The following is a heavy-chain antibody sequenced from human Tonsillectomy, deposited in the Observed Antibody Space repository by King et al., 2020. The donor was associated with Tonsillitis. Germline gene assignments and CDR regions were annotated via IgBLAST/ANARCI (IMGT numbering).Heavy chain of an antibody. CDR3: ARWGYYYYYYYMDV. CDR1: GFTFSSYE. J-gene: IGHJ6*03. Sequence: VQLVESGGGLVQPGGSLRLSCAASGFTFSSYEMNWVRQAPGKGLEWVSYISSSGSTIYYADSVKGRFTISRDNAKNSLYLKMNSLRAEDTAVYYCARWGYYYYYYYMDVWGKGTTVTVSS. V-gene: IGHV3-48*03. CDR2: ISSSGSTI. D-gene: IGHD5-12*01.